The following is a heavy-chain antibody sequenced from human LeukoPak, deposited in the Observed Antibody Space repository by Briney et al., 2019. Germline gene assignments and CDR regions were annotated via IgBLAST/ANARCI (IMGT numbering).Heavy chain of an antibody. CDR3: ARDFHSSSWFP. J-gene: IGHJ4*02. CDR1: GYTFTGYY. D-gene: IGHD6-13*01. CDR2: ISAYNGNT. V-gene: IGHV1-18*04. Sequence: ASVKVSCKASGYTFTGYYMHWVRQAPGQGLEWMGWISAYNGNTNYAQKLQGRVTMTTDTSTSTAYMELRSLRSDDTAVYYCARDFHSSSWFPWGQGTLVTVSS.